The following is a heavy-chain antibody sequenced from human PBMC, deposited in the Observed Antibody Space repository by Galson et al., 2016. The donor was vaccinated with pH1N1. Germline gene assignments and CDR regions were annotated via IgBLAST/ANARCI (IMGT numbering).Heavy chain of an antibody. J-gene: IGHJ4*02. CDR2: ISANNGNT. D-gene: IGHD6-13*01. Sequence: SVKVSCKASGYTFTTYGVTWVRQAPGQGLEWMGWISANNGNTNYAQKFRGRVTMTTDTSTSTAYMELRSLRSDDTAVYYCARWRYSTSWSDFDYWGQGTLVTVSS. CDR3: ARWRYSTSWSDFDY. CDR1: GYTFTTYG. V-gene: IGHV1-18*01.